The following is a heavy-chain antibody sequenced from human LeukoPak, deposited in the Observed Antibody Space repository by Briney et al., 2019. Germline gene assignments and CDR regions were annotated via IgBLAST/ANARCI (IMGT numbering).Heavy chain of an antibody. CDR2: ISSSGST. CDR1: GGSIDTYY. V-gene: IGHV4-4*07. Sequence: SETLSPTCTVSGGSIDTYYWNWIRPPPGKGLEWIGRISSSGSTNYNPSLKSRVTISVDTSKNQFSLKLSSVTAADTAVYYCARDGNKPYYYYYMDVWGKGTTVTVSS. CDR3: ARDGNKPYYYYYMDV. J-gene: IGHJ6*03. D-gene: IGHD1-26*01.